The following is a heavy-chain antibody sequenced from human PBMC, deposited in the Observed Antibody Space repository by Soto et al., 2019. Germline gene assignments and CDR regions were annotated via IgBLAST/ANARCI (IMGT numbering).Heavy chain of an antibody. CDR2: ISSSSSYM. CDR1: GFTFSSYS. V-gene: IGHV3-21*04. Sequence: PGGSLRLSCAASGFTFSSYSMNWVRQAPGKGLEWVSSISSSSSYMYYADSLKGRFTLSRDNSNNTLYLQMNSLRAEDTAVYYCAKLVDYWGQGTLVTVSS. J-gene: IGHJ4*02. D-gene: IGHD1-1*01. CDR3: AKLVDY.